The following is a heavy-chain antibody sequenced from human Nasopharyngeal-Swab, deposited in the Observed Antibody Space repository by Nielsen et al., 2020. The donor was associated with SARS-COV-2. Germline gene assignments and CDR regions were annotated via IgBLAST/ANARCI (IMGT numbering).Heavy chain of an antibody. V-gene: IGHV3-13*01. D-gene: IGHD1-1*01. J-gene: IGHJ6*02. CDR1: GFTFSSYD. Sequence: GEYPKISCAASGFTFSSYDMHWVRQATGKGLEWVSAIRTAGDTYYPGSVKGRFTNSRENATNSLYLQMTSLRAGDTAVYYCAIHFGLNGQGGMDVWGQGTTVTVSS. CDR3: AIHFGLNGQGGMDV. CDR2: IRTAGDT.